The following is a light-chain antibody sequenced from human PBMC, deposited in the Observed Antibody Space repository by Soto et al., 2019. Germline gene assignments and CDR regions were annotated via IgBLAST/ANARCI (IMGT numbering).Light chain of an antibody. CDR2: DAS. Sequence: MVLTQSPGTLSLSPGERATLSCRASQSVSSYLAWYQQKPGQAPRLLIYDASNRATGIPARFSGSGSGTEFTLTISSLQSEDFAVYYCQQYNSWPLTFGGGTKVDIK. CDR1: QSVSSY. J-gene: IGKJ4*01. V-gene: IGKV3D-15*01. CDR3: QQYNSWPLT.